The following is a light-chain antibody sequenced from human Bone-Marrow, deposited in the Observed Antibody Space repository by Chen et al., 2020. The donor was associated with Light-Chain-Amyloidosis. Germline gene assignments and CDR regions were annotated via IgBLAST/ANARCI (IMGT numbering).Light chain of an antibody. CDR2: GSS. CDR3: QQYGTSPLT. Sequence: EIALTPSPGTLSLSPGEGANLSCRASQTISSNYLTWYQQKFGQATRLLIYGSSSKATGIPDRFTGSGSGTDFTLTINRLEPEDFAMYYCQQYGTSPLTFGGGTKVEIK. J-gene: IGKJ4*01. V-gene: IGKV3-20*01. CDR1: QTISSNY.